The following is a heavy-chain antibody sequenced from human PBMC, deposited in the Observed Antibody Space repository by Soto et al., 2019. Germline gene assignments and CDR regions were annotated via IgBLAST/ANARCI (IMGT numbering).Heavy chain of an antibody. Sequence: PSETLSLTCTVSGGSISSGDYYWSWIRQPPGKGLEWIGYIYYSGSTYYNPSLKSRVTISVDTSKNQFSLKLSSATAADTAVYYCARGTYDILTGYYQPYNWFDPWGQGTLVTVSS. V-gene: IGHV4-30-4*01. D-gene: IGHD3-9*01. J-gene: IGHJ5*02. CDR1: GGSISSGDYY. CDR3: ARGTYDILTGYYQPYNWFDP. CDR2: IYYSGST.